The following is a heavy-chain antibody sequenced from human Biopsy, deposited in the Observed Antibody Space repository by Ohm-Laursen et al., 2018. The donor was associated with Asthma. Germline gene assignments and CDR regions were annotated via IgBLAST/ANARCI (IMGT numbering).Heavy chain of an antibody. CDR1: GFTFSSFA. CDR3: AKVHRVYAMVGYFDY. CDR2: ITRSAGRT. Sequence: SLRLSCAASGFTFSSFAMSWVRQAPRKGLEWVSAITRSAGRTDYADSVKGRFTISRDNSKNTLYLQMNSLRAEDTAVYYCAKVHRVYAMVGYFDYWGQGTLVTVSS. V-gene: IGHV3-23*01. D-gene: IGHD2-8*01. J-gene: IGHJ4*02.